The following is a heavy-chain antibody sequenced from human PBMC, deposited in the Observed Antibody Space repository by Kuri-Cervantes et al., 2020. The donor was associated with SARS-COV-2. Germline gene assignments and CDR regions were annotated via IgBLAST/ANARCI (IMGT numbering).Heavy chain of an antibody. CDR3: AKWAENYYDSSGYYYKDYYYGMDV. J-gene: IGHJ6*02. CDR1: GFTFSSYS. V-gene: IGHV3-30*18. Sequence: GGSLRLSCAASGFTFSSYSMHWVRQAPGKGQEWVAVISYDGSNKYYADSVKGRFTISRDNSKNTLYLQMNSLRAEDTAVYYCAKWAENYYDSSGYYYKDYYYGMDVWGQGTTVTVSS. D-gene: IGHD3-22*01. CDR2: ISYDGSNK.